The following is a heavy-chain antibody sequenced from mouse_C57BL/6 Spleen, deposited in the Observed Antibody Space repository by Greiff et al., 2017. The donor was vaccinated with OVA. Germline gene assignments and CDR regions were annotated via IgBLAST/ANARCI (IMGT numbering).Heavy chain of an antibody. J-gene: IGHJ2*01. CDR1: GYSITSGYY. Sequence: EVQLQESGPGLVKPSQSLSLTCSVTGYSITSGYYWNWIRQFPGNKLEWMGYISYDGSNNYNPSLKNRISITRDTSKNQFFLKLNSVTTEDTATYYCARAYDYYFDYWGQGTTLTVSS. D-gene: IGHD2-4*01. V-gene: IGHV3-6*01. CDR3: ARAYDYYFDY. CDR2: ISYDGSN.